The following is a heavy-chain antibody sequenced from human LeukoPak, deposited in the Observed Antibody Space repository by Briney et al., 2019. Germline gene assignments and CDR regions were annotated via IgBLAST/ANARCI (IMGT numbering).Heavy chain of an antibody. CDR1: GFTFSDYY. J-gene: IGHJ4*02. D-gene: IGHD6-19*01. CDR3: ARMISSGWSRYFDY. CDR2: ISSSGSTI. Sequence: GGSLRLSCAASGFTFSDYYMSWIRQAPGKGLERVSYISSSGSTIYYADSVKGRFTISRDNAKNTLYLQMNSLRAEDTAVYYCARMISSGWSRYFDYWGQGTLVTVSS. V-gene: IGHV3-11*01.